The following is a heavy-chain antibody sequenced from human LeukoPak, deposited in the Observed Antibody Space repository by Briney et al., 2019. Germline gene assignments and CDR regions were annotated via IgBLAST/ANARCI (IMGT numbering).Heavy chain of an antibody. V-gene: IGHV1-18*01. CDR2: ISAYNGNT. D-gene: IGHD6-19*01. Sequence: ASVKVSCKASGYTFTSYGISWVRQAPGQGLEWMGWISAYNGNTNYAQKLQGRVTLTTDRTTSTAYLELRSLTSDDTAVYYCARDPSNTSGWKTWFDPWGQGTLVTVSS. J-gene: IGHJ5*02. CDR1: GYTFTSYG. CDR3: ARDPSNTSGWKTWFDP.